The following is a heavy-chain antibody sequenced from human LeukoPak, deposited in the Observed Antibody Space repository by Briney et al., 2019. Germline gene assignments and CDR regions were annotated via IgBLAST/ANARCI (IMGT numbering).Heavy chain of an antibody. CDR2: IKEDGSEK. Sequence: GGSLRLSCAASGITFSNSWMCWVRQAPGKGLEWVANIKEDGSEKYYVNSVKGRFTISRDNAKNSLYLQMNSLRAEDTAVHYCARGGGSGSYYKRELDYWGQGTLVTVSS. D-gene: IGHD3-10*01. CDR1: GITFSNSW. CDR3: ARGGGSGSYYKRELDY. V-gene: IGHV3-7*01. J-gene: IGHJ4*02.